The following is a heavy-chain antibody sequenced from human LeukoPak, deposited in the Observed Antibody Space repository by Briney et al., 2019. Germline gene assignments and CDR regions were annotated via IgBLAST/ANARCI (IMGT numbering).Heavy chain of an antibody. J-gene: IGHJ3*02. D-gene: IGHD6-19*01. CDR2: VHYSGAT. CDR3: AREGPRGWYDPFDI. Sequence: SETLSLTCTVSGDSINGYYWSWIRQSPEKGLEWIGYVHYSGATNYNPSLKGRGTMSVDTSKNQFSLKLNSVTAADTAVYYCAREGPRGWYDPFDIWGQGAMITV. CDR1: GDSINGYY. V-gene: IGHV4-59*01.